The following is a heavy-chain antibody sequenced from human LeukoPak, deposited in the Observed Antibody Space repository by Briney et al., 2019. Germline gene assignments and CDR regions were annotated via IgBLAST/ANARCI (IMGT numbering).Heavy chain of an antibody. Sequence: SETLSLTCTVSGGSISSYYWSWIRQPPGKGLEWIGYIDYSGSNSYNPSLKSRVTISVDTSKNQFSLKVGSVTTADTAVYYCARVRDSSPVDYWGQGTLVTVSS. D-gene: IGHD6-13*01. CDR1: GGSISSYY. CDR3: ARVRDSSPVDY. V-gene: IGHV4-59*01. CDR2: IDYSGSN. J-gene: IGHJ4*02.